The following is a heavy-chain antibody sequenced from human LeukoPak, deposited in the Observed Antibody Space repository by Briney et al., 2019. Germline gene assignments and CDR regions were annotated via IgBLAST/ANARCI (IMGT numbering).Heavy chain of an antibody. D-gene: IGHD2-21*01. CDR2: IRYDDSDK. CDR1: GFSFSTSG. J-gene: IGHJ4*02. Sequence: PGGSLRLSCAAPGFSFSTSGMHWVRQAPGKGLEWVAFIRYDDSDKYYADSVRGRFTISRDNSKNTLYLQMHSLRPEDTAVYYCGPLIGGYWGQGARVTVSS. CDR3: GPLIGGY. V-gene: IGHV3-30*02.